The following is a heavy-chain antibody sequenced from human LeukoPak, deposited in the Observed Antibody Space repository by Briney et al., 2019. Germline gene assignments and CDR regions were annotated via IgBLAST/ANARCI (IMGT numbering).Heavy chain of an antibody. CDR3: ASDSSGLFDY. D-gene: IGHD3-22*01. J-gene: IGHJ4*02. V-gene: IGHV4-39*01. Sequence: PSETLSLTCTVSGGSISSSIYYWGWIRQPPGKGLEWIGSIYYSGSTYYNPSLKSRVTISVDTSKNQFSLKLSSVTAADTAVYYCASDSSGLFDYWGQGTLVTVSS. CDR1: GGSISSSIYY. CDR2: IYYSGST.